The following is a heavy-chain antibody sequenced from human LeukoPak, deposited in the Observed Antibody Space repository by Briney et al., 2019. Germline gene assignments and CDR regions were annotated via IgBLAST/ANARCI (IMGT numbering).Heavy chain of an antibody. V-gene: IGHV4-39*07. CDR1: GGSISSSSYY. Sequence: SETLSLTCTVSGGSISSSSYYWGWIRQPPGKGLEWIGSIYYSGSTYYNPSLKSRVTISVDRSKNQFSLKLSSVTAADTAVYYCAGTNVDTTSDFDYWGQGTLVTVSS. D-gene: IGHD5-18*01. CDR3: AGTNVDTTSDFDY. J-gene: IGHJ4*02. CDR2: IYYSGST.